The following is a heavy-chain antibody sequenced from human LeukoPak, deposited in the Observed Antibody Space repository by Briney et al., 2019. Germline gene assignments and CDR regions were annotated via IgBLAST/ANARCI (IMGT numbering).Heavy chain of an antibody. V-gene: IGHV3-33*01. CDR1: GFTFSRYG. D-gene: IGHD3-22*01. J-gene: IGHJ4*02. Sequence: GGSLRLSCAASGFTFSRYGMHWIRQGPGKGLEWVAVIWYDGSKKYYADSVKGRFTISRDNSKNTLYLQMNSLRAEDTAVYYCARDLRLGYYDSSFPDYWGQGTLVTVSS. CDR3: ARDLRLGYYDSSFPDY. CDR2: IWYDGSKK.